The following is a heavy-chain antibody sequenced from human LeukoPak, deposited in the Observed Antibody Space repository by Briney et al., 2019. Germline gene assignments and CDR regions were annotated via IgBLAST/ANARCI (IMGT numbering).Heavy chain of an antibody. D-gene: IGHD3-3*01. CDR2: SSSSSSYI. J-gene: IGHJ5*02. V-gene: IGHV3-21*01. Sequence: PGGSLRLSCAASGFTFSSYSMNWVRQAPGKGLEWVSSSSSSSSYIYYADSVKGRFTISRDNAKNSLYLQMNSLRAEDTAVYYCARDLGLIYDFWSGYSSHNWFDPWGQGTLVTVSS. CDR3: ARDLGLIYDFWSGYSSHNWFDP. CDR1: GFTFSSYS.